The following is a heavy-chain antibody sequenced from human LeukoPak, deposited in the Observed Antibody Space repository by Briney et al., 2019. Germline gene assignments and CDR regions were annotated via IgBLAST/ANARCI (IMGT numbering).Heavy chain of an antibody. D-gene: IGHD3-16*02. CDR2: IYHSGST. CDR3: ARDFSPYDYVWGSYRYYSY. CDR1: GGSISSSNW. V-gene: IGHV4-4*02. Sequence: SETLSLTCAVSGGSISSSNWWSWVRQPPGKGLEWIGEIYHSGSTNYNPSLKSRVTISVDKSKNQFSLKLSSVTAADTAVYYCARDFSPYDYVWGSYRYYSYWGQGTLVTVST. J-gene: IGHJ4*02.